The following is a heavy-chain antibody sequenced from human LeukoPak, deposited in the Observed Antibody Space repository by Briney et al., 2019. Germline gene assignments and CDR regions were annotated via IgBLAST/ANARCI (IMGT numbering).Heavy chain of an antibody. CDR1: GITFRNYA. CDR3: GKDPNGDYIGAFDF. D-gene: IGHD4-17*01. J-gene: IGHJ3*01. Sequence: GGSLRLSCVASGITFRNYAATWVRQAPGKGLEWVSSITGSGDTRRYADSVKGRFTISRDNSVDTLYLQMNSLSAEDTAIYYCGKDPNGDYIGAFDFWGRGTMVTVSS. CDR2: ITGSGDTR. V-gene: IGHV3-23*01.